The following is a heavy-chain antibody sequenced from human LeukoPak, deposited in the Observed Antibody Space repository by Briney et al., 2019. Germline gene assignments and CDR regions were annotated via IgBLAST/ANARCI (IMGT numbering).Heavy chain of an antibody. V-gene: IGHV1-46*01. Sequence: ASVKVSCTASGYTFTSYYMHWVRQAPGQGLEWMGLINPSGGSTSYAQKFQGRVTMTRDTSTSTVYMELSSLRSEDTAVYYCARDIDSGSYSDYYYGMDVWGQGTTVTVSS. D-gene: IGHD1-26*01. CDR3: ARDIDSGSYSDYYYGMDV. CDR2: INPSGGST. CDR1: GYTFTSYY. J-gene: IGHJ6*02.